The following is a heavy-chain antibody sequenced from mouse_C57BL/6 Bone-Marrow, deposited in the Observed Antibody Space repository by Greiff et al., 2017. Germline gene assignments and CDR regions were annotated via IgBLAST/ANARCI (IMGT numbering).Heavy chain of an antibody. CDR2: IDPSDSYT. D-gene: IGHD2-12*01. V-gene: IGHV1-69*01. Sequence: QVQLQQSGPELVKPGASVKLSCKASGYTFTSYWMHWVKQRPGQGLEWIGEIDPSDSYTNYNQKFKGKSTLTVDKSSSTAYMQLSSLTSEDSAVYYCARDYTLYAMDYWGQGTSVTVSS. CDR3: ARDYTLYAMDY. CDR1: GYTFTSYW. J-gene: IGHJ4*01.